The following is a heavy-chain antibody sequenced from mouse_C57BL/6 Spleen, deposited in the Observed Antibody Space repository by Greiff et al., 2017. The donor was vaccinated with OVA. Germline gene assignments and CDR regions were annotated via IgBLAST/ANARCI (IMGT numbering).Heavy chain of an antibody. CDR1: GYTFTSYW. CDR2: IDPSDSYT. J-gene: IGHJ2*01. V-gene: IGHV1-59*01. CDR3: ARSIYYYGSSYFDY. Sequence: QVQLQQPGAELVRPGTSVKLSCKASGYTFTSYWMHWVKQRPGQGLEWIGVIDPSDSYTNYNQKFKGKATLTVDTSSSTAYMQLSSLTSEDSAVYYWARSIYYYGSSYFDYWGQGTTLTVSS. D-gene: IGHD1-1*01.